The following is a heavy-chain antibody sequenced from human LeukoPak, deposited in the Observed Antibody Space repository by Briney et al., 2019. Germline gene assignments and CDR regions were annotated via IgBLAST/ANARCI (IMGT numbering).Heavy chain of an antibody. Sequence: GGSLRLSCAVSGFTFSTYRMNWVRQAPGMGLQWVSLIYSGGGTYYADSVKGRFTISRDNSKNTLYLQMNSLRAEDTAVYYCAREGSSGFVGYWGQGTLVTVSS. V-gene: IGHV3-53*01. J-gene: IGHJ4*02. CDR1: GFTFSTYR. CDR3: AREGSSGFVGY. D-gene: IGHD6-19*01. CDR2: IYSGGGT.